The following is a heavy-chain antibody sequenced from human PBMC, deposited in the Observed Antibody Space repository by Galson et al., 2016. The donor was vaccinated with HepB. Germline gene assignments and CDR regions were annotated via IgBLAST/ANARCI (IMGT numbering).Heavy chain of an antibody. J-gene: IGHJ6*02. CDR1: GFTVSNSY. CDR3: VRGNYGFDV. V-gene: IGHV3-53*01. Sequence: SLRLSCAASGFTVSNSYMSWVRQAPGKGLEWVSVIHSDVIYEADSVEGRFIISRDNAQSSLSLQINSLRAEDTGVYYCVRGNYGFDVWGQGTTVTVSS. CDR2: IHSDVI.